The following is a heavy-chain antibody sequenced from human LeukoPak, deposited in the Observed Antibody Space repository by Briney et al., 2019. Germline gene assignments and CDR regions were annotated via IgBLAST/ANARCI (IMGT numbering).Heavy chain of an antibody. CDR2: INSDGSST. V-gene: IGHV3-74*01. CDR3: ARGPGGNSHFDN. D-gene: IGHD4-23*01. J-gene: IGHJ4*02. CDR1: GFNFSTYW. Sequence: PGGSLRLSCAASGFNFSTYWMHWVRQAPGKGLVWVSRINSDGSSTTYADSVKGRFTISRDNAKNTLYLQTNSLRVEDTAVYYCARGPGGNSHFDNWGQGTLVTVSS.